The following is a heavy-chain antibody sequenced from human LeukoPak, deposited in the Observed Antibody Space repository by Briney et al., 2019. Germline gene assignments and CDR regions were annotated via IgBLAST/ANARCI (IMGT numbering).Heavy chain of an antibody. CDR1: GFTFSSYG. Sequence: GGSLRLPCGACGFTFSSYGMHWVRQAPGKALEWVAVIWYDGSNKYYADSVKGRFTISRDNSKNTLYLQMNSLRAEDTAVYYCARDDYGGNSSFDYWGQGTLVTVSS. CDR2: IWYDGSNK. D-gene: IGHD4-23*01. CDR3: ARDDYGGNSSFDY. V-gene: IGHV3-33*08. J-gene: IGHJ4*02.